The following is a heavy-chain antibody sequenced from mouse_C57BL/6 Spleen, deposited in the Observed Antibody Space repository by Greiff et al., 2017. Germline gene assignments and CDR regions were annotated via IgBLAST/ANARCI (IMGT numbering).Heavy chain of an antibody. CDR1: GYAFSSYW. Sequence: QVQLQQSGAELVKPGASVKISCKASGYAFSSYWMNWVKQRPGKGLEWIGQIYPGDGDTNYNGKFKGKATLTADKSSSTAYMQLSSLTSEDSAVYFCARYYYGSTSGGYYAMDYWGQGTSVTVSS. V-gene: IGHV1-80*01. CDR2: IYPGDGDT. CDR3: ARYYYGSTSGGYYAMDY. J-gene: IGHJ4*01. D-gene: IGHD1-1*01.